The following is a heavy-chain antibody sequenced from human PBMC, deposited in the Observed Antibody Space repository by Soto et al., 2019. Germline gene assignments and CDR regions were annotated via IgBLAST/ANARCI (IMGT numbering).Heavy chain of an antibody. V-gene: IGHV3-23*01. J-gene: IGHJ4*02. D-gene: IGHD3-22*01. CDR2: ISGGASIA. Sequence: GGSLRLSCAVSGFTSGFSFSNYAMSWVRQAPGKGLEQVSGISGGASIAYYADSAKGRFTISRDNSNSTLFLQMNSLRAEDTAVYYCAKSGLFDSSGYHHPHFDSWGQGALVTVSS. CDR1: GFSFSNYA. CDR3: AKSGLFDSSGYHHPHFDS.